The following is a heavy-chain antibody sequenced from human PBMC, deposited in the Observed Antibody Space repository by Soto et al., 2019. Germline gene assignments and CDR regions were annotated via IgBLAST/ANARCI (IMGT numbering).Heavy chain of an antibody. CDR3: ARGRVAAGLLGYGMDV. V-gene: IGHV1-2*04. CDR2: INPNSGGT. Sequence: GASVKVSCKASGYTFTGYYMHWVRQAPGQGLEWMGWINPNSGGTNYAQKFQGWVTMTRDTSISTAYMELSRLRSDDTAVYYCARGRVAAGLLGYGMDVRGQGTTVTVSS. D-gene: IGHD6-13*01. CDR1: GYTFTGYY. J-gene: IGHJ6*02.